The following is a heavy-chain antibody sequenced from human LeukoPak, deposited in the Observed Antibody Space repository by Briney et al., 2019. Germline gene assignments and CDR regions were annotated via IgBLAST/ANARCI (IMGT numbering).Heavy chain of an antibody. V-gene: IGHV4-59*08. Sequence: SETLFLTCTVSGGSIRNYYWSWIRQLPGKGLEWIGYIYYSGSTKYNPSLNSRVSIFIDTSGNQFSLKLTSVTAADTAVYYCACYSAPGGWGVFDYWGQGTLVTVSS. J-gene: IGHJ4*02. D-gene: IGHD1-26*01. CDR2: IYYSGST. CDR3: ACYSAPGGWGVFDY. CDR1: GGSIRNYY.